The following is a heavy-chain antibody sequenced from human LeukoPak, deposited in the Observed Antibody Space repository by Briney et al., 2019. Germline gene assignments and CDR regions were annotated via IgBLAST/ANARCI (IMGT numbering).Heavy chain of an antibody. J-gene: IGHJ2*01. Sequence: SETLSLTCAVYGGSFSGFYWTWIRQPPGKGLEWIGEINHSGGPNYNPSLKSRVTISVDTSKNQFSLKLNSVTAADTAVYYCARHQGVVDLWGRGSLVTVSS. CDR2: INHSGGP. CDR3: ARHQGVVDL. D-gene: IGHD3-3*01. V-gene: IGHV4-34*01. CDR1: GGSFSGFY.